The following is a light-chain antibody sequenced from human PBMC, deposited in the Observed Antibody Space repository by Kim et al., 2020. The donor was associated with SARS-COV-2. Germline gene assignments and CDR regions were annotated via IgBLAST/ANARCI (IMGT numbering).Light chain of an antibody. CDR3: SSHTASATFV. J-gene: IGLJ1*01. CDR2: DVV. V-gene: IGLV2-14*03. CDR1: RSDVGGFNY. Sequence: GPSITISCTGTRSDVGGFNYVSWYQQHPGKVPKLIIYDVVERPSGVSDRFSGSKSGSTASLTISGLQADDEAEYYCSSHTASATFVFGGGTKVTVL.